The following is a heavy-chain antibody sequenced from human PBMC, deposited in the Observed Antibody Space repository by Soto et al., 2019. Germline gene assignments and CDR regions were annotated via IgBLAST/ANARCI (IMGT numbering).Heavy chain of an antibody. D-gene: IGHD3-22*01. CDR1: GGTFSSYA. V-gene: IGHV5-51*01. CDR3: ARKDKSGYFNWFDP. J-gene: IGHJ5*02. CDR2: IFPSDSDT. Sequence: KVSCKASGGTFSSYAISWVRQMPGKGLEWMGIIFPSDSDTRYSPSFQGQVTISADRSTSTVFLQWASLKASDTAVYFCARKDKSGYFNWFDPWGQGTLVTVSS.